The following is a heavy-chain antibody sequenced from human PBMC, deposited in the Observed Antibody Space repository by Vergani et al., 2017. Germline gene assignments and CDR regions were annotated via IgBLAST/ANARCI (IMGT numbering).Heavy chain of an antibody. J-gene: IGHJ4*02. CDR2: ISYDGNKK. D-gene: IGHD2-15*01. CDR1: GFPFSDYG. V-gene: IGHV3-30*03. Sequence: QVQLVESGGGEVQPGRSLRLSCSAAGFPFSDYGVHWVRQAPGKGLEWVSVISYDGNKKNYADSVKGRFTISRDNSKSTIYLQMNSLRAEDTAVYYCARDPYSVLVAGYPSYWGQGILVTVSS. CDR3: ARDPYSVLVAGYPSY.